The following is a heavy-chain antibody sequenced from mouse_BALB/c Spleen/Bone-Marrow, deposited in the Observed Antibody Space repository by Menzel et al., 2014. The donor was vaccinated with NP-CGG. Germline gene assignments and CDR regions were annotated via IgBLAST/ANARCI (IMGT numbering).Heavy chain of an antibody. J-gene: IGHJ3*01. V-gene: IGHV1-12*01. CDR1: GYTFXSXN. CDR3: ARGERGNSWFAY. CDR2: IYPGNGGT. Sequence: LQESGAELARSGASVKMSCKASGYTFXSXNXHWVKQTPGQGLEWIGYIYPGNGGTNYNQKFKGKATLTADTSSSTAYMQISSLTSEDSAVYFCARGERGNSWFAYWGQGTLVTVSA. D-gene: IGHD2-1*01.